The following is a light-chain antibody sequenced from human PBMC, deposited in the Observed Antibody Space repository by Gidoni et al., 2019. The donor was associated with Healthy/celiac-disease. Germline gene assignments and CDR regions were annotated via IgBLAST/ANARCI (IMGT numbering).Light chain of an antibody. V-gene: IGKV1-33*01. CDR3: QQNDNLPWT. J-gene: IGKJ1*01. CDR2: DAS. CDR1: QDISNY. Sequence: DIQMTQSPSSLSASVGDRVTITCQASQDISNYLNWYQQKPGEAPKLLIYDASNLETGVPSRFSGSGSGTDFTFTISSLQPEDIATHYCQQNDNLPWTFGQGTKVEIK.